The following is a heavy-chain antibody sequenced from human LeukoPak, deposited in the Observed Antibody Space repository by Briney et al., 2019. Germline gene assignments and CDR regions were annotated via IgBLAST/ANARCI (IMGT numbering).Heavy chain of an antibody. D-gene: IGHD6-19*01. CDR1: GFTFSSYA. CDR2: ISGSGGNT. J-gene: IGHJ4*02. V-gene: IGHV3-23*01. CDR3: ATQEGYDSGWYYFDY. Sequence: PGGSLRLSCAASGFTFSSYAMSRVRQAPGKGLEWVSAISGSGGNTYYADSVKGRFTISRDNSKNTLYLQMDSLRAEDTAVYYCATQEGYDSGWYYFDYWGQGTLVTVSS.